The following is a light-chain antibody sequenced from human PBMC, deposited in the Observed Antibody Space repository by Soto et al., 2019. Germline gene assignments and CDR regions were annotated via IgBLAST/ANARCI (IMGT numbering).Light chain of an antibody. CDR3: CAYAGSPLV. CDR2: EAN. Sequence: QSALTQPASVSGSPGQSITISCTGTSSDIGSYSLVSWYQQEPGKAPNLMIYEANKRPSGVSNRFSGSKSDNTASLTISGLQAEDEADYYCCAYAGSPLVFGTGTKLTVL. V-gene: IGLV2-23*01. CDR1: SSDIGSYSL. J-gene: IGLJ1*01.